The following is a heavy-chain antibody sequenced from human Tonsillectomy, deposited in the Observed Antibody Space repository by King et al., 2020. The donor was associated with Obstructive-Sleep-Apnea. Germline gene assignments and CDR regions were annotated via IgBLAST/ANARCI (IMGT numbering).Heavy chain of an antibody. D-gene: IGHD2-2*01. Sequence: VQLQESGPGLVKPSGTLSLTCAVSGGSISSPNWWSWVRQPPGKGLEWIGEIYHSGNTDYNPSLDSRVTISLDKSKNQFDLKMISVTAADTAVYYCARRARYCSSANYYNFDFWGQGTLVTVSS. CDR2: IYHSGNT. CDR3: ARRARYCSSANYYNFDF. CDR1: GGSISSPNW. J-gene: IGHJ4*02. V-gene: IGHV4-4*02.